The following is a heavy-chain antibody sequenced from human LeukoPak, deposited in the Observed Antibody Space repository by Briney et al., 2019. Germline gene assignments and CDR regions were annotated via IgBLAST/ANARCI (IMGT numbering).Heavy chain of an antibody. CDR3: ARDYGGNSYYFDY. J-gene: IGHJ4*02. V-gene: IGHV3-33*01. CDR1: GFTFSSYG. CDR2: VWYDGSNK. D-gene: IGHD4-23*01. Sequence: PGKSLRLSCAASGFTFSSYGMNWVRQAPGKGLEWVGVVWYDGSNKYYGDSVKGRSTISRDNSKNMLYLEMNSLRAEDTAVYYCARDYGGNSYYFDYWGQGTLVTVSS.